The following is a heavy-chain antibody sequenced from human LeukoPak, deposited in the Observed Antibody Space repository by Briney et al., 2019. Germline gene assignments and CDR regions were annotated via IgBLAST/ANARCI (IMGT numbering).Heavy chain of an antibody. Sequence: SETLSLTCTVSGGSISSYYWSWIRQPPGKGLEWIGYIYYSGSTNYNPSLKSRVTISVDTSKNQFSLKLGSVTAADTAVYYCARDRDESNWFDPWGQGTLVTVSS. CDR2: IYYSGST. D-gene: IGHD3-10*01. CDR1: GGSISSYY. CDR3: ARDRDESNWFDP. V-gene: IGHV4-59*01. J-gene: IGHJ5*02.